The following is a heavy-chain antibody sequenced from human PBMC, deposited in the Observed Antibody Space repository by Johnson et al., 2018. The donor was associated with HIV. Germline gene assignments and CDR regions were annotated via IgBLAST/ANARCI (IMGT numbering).Heavy chain of an antibody. J-gene: IGHJ3*01. CDR1: GFTFSSYA. Sequence: VQLVESGGGLVQPGGSPRLSCAASGFTFSSYAMSWVRQAPGKGLECVSVISGSGGSTYYADSVKGRFTISRDNSKNTLYLQMNSLRVEDTSVYYRAKDFGSSSWHAFDVWGQGTVVIVSS. D-gene: IGHD6-13*01. V-gene: IGHV3-23*04. CDR2: ISGSGGST. CDR3: AKDFGSSSWHAFDV.